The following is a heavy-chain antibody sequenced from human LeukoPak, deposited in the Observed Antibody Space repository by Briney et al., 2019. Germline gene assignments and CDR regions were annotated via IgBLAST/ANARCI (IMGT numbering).Heavy chain of an antibody. D-gene: IGHD1-26*01. CDR2: KRKTDGGTT. J-gene: IGHJ4*02. Sequence: PGGSLRLSCAASGFTFSNAWMSWVRQAPGKGLEWVGRKRKTDGGTTDYAAPVKGRFTISRDDSKNTLYLQMNSLKTEDTAVYYCTTVYVGATVYWGQGTLVTVSS. CDR3: TTVYVGATVY. CDR1: GFTFSNAW. V-gene: IGHV3-15*01.